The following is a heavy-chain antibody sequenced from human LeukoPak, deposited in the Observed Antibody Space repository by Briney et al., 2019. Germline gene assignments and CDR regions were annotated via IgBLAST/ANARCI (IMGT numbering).Heavy chain of an antibody. CDR2: IYTSGST. V-gene: IGHV4-4*07. CDR1: GGSISSYY. D-gene: IGHD6-13*01. Sequence: PSETLSLTCNVSGGSISSYYWSWIRQPAGKGLEWIGRIYTSGSTNYNPSLKSRVTMSVDTSKNQFSLKMSSVTAADTAVYYCARGGVAAAGRTLDYWGQGTLVTVSS. CDR3: ARGGVAAAGRTLDY. J-gene: IGHJ4*02.